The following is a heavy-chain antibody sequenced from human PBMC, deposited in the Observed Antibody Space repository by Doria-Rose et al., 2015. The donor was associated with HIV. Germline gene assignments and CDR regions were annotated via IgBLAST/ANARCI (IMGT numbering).Heavy chain of an antibody. CDR2: ILSEDER. Sequence: SGPVLVKPTETLTLTCTVSGVSLSSPGMGVSWIRQPPGKALEWLAHILSEDERPYKTSLKSRLTISRRTSKSQLVLTMTDMDPVDTATYYCARIKSSRWYHKYYFDFWGQGTLVIVSA. CDR3: ARIKSSRWYHKYYFDF. D-gene: IGHD6-13*01. CDR1: GVSLSSPGMG. V-gene: IGHV2-26*01. J-gene: IGHJ4*02.